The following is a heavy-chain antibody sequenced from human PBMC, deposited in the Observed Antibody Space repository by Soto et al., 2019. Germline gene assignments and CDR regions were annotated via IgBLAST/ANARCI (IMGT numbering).Heavy chain of an antibody. CDR1: GGTINITQR. CDR3: ARGGWYRDY. J-gene: IGHJ4*02. CDR2: VYHSGST. D-gene: IGHD6-19*01. V-gene: IGHV4-4*02. Sequence: QVHLQESGPGLVKPSGTLSLTCAVSGGTINITQRWSWVRQPAGKGLGWNGEVYHSGSTNYNPSLKSRVIISVDKPKNQFSLDLSCVPAADTAVYYCARGGWYRDYWGQGILVTVSS.